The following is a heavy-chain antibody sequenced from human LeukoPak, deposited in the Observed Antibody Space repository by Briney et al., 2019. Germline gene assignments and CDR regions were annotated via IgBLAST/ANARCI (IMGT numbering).Heavy chain of an antibody. J-gene: IGHJ3*02. CDR3: ARHSVLRYFDWLLIDI. Sequence: PSETLSLTCTVSGGSISSYYWSWIRQPPGKGLEWVGYIYYSGSTNYNPSLKRRVTISVDTSKTQFSLKLSSVTAADAAVYYCARHSVLRYFDWLLIDIWGQGTMVTVSS. CDR1: GGSISSYY. D-gene: IGHD3-9*01. CDR2: IYYSGST. V-gene: IGHV4-59*08.